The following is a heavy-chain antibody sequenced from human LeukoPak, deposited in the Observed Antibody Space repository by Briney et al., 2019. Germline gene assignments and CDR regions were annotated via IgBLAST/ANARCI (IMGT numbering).Heavy chain of an antibody. CDR3: ATGGQELRRVYYFDY. CDR1: GYTLTELS. D-gene: IGHD6-13*01. CDR2: FDPEDGET. J-gene: IGHJ4*02. Sequence: GASVKVSCKVSGYTLTELSMHWVRQAPGKGLEWMGGFDPEDGETIYAQKFQGRVTMTGDTSTDTAYMELSSLRSEDTVVYYCATGGQELRRVYYFDYWGQGTLVTVSS. V-gene: IGHV1-24*01.